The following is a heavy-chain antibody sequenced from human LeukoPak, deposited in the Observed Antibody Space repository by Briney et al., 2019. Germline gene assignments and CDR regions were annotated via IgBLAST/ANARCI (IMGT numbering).Heavy chain of an antibody. V-gene: IGHV4-34*01. CDR3: ARATYYYDSSGYRGGYYFDY. CDR1: GGSFSGYY. Sequence: KPSETLSLTCAYGGSFSGYYWSWIRQPPGKGLEWIGEINHSGSTNYNPSLKSRVTISVGTSKNQFSLKLSSVTAADTAVYYCARATYYYDSSGYRGGYYFDYWGQGTLVTVSS. J-gene: IGHJ4*02. D-gene: IGHD3-22*01. CDR2: INHSGST.